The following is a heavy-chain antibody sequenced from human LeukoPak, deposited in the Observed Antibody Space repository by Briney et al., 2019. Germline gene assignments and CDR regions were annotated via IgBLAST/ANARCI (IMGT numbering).Heavy chain of an antibody. Sequence: PSETLSLTCTASGGSINSGGYYCSWIRQHAGKGLEWSRRISTRGITKYIPSLKSRVTIPVDTSKNQFSLNLSSVTAADTAVYYCARGPDYTNYVDSWGQGTLVTVSS. CDR3: ARGPDYTNYVDS. V-gene: IGHV4-61*02. CDR1: GGSINSGGYY. D-gene: IGHD4-11*01. CDR2: ISTRGIT. J-gene: IGHJ4*02.